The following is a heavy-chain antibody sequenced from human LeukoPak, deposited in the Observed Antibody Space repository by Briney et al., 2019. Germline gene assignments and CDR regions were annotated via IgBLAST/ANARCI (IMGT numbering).Heavy chain of an antibody. Sequence: GGSLRLSCAASGFTFSDYFMTWIRQAPGKGLEWVSYISSRGNTIYYADSVKGRFTISGDNAKNSLYLQMNSLRAEDTAVYYCARDWPVAASRYYYYGMDVWGRGTTVTVSS. CDR2: ISSRGNTI. CDR1: GFTFSDYF. V-gene: IGHV3-11*01. D-gene: IGHD6-13*01. J-gene: IGHJ6*02. CDR3: ARDWPVAASRYYYYGMDV.